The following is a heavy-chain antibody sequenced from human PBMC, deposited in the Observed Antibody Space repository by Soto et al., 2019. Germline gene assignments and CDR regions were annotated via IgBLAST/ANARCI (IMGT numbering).Heavy chain of an antibody. CDR3: ERHNGSDEYEDLDY. Sequence: ASVKVSCKASGYSFIAYHGHWVRQAPGQGLEWMGWINPDSGGTNYAQNFKGRVTLTRDTSMSTASMEFSRVRPDGTAVYYCERHNGSDEYEDLDYWGQGTLV. CDR2: INPDSGGT. CDR1: GYSFIAYH. J-gene: IGHJ4*02. D-gene: IGHD6-19*01. V-gene: IGHV1-2*02.